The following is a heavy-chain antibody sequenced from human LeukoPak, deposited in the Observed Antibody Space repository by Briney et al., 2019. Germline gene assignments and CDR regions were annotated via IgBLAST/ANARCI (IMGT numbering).Heavy chain of an antibody. CDR1: GFTFSSYA. J-gene: IGHJ4*02. CDR2: ISYDGSNK. V-gene: IGHV3-30*01. CDR3: ARASYWVLDY. D-gene: IGHD1-26*01. Sequence: GGSLRLSCAASGFTFSSYAMHWVRQAPGKGLEWVAVISYDGSNKYYADSVKGRFTISRDNSKNTLYLQMNSLRAEDTAVHYCARASYWVLDYWGQGTLVTVSS.